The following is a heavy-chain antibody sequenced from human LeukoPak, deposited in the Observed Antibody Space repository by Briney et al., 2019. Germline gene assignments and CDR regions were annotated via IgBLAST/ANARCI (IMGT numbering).Heavy chain of an antibody. Sequence: PSETLSLTCTVSDGSISSYYWSWIRQAPGKGLEWIGYIYYSGSTNYNPSLKSRVTISVDTSKNQFSLKLSSVTAADTAVYYCARHSSGSYPALDYWGQGTLVTVSS. CDR3: ARHSSGSYPALDY. V-gene: IGHV4-59*01. J-gene: IGHJ4*02. D-gene: IGHD3-22*01. CDR2: IYYSGST. CDR1: DGSISSYY.